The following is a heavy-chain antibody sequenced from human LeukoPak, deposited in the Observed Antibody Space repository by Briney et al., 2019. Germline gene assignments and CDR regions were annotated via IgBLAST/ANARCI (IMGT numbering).Heavy chain of an antibody. D-gene: IGHD3-22*01. CDR1: GFTFDDYA. J-gene: IGHJ3*02. CDR3: HGWGSSGYLIDAFDI. Sequence: PGRSLRLSCGASGFTFDDYAMHWVRQAPGKGLEWVSGISWNSGSIGYADSVKGRFTISRDNAKNSLYLQMNSLRAEDTALYYCHGWGSSGYLIDAFDIWGQGTMVTVSS. V-gene: IGHV3-9*01. CDR2: ISWNSGSI.